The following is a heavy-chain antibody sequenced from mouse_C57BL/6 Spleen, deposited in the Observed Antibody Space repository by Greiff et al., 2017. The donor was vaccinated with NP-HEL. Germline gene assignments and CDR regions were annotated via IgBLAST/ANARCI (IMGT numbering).Heavy chain of an antibody. D-gene: IGHD2-12*01. J-gene: IGHJ3*01. CDR1: GYTFTSYD. CDR3: VELLPIFAY. V-gene: IGHV1-85*01. CDR2: ISPGSDST. Sequence: VQLQQSGPELVKPGASVKLSCKASGYTFTSYDINWVEQRPGQGLEWIGWISPGSDSTKYNEKFKGKATLTVDTSSSTAYMELHSLTSEDSAVYCCVELLPIFAYWGQGTLVTVSA.